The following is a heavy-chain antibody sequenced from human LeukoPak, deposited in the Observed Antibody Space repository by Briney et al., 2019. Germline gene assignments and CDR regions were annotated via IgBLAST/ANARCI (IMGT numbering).Heavy chain of an antibody. J-gene: IGHJ3*02. D-gene: IGHD3-22*01. Sequence: SETLSLTCAVYGGSFSGYYWSWIRQPPGKGLEWIGSIYYSGSTYYNPSLKSRVTISVDTSKNQFSLKLSSVTAADTAVYYCARRNPYYYDSRGAFDIWGQGTMVTVSS. V-gene: IGHV4-34*01. CDR3: ARRNPYYYDSRGAFDI. CDR1: GGSFSGYY. CDR2: IYYSGST.